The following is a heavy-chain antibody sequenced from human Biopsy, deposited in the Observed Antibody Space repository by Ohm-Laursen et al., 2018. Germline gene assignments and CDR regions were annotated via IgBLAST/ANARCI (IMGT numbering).Heavy chain of an antibody. J-gene: IGHJ4*02. Sequence: SSVKVSCKASGYSFTSYYMHWVRQAPGQGLEWMGGIIPMFGTANYAQMFQGRVTISADESTSTSYMELSSLRSADTAVYFCARNTGWYGDLYYFDYWGQGTLVTVSS. V-gene: IGHV1-69*01. CDR1: GYSFTSYY. D-gene: IGHD6-19*01. CDR2: IIPMFGTA. CDR3: ARNTGWYGDLYYFDY.